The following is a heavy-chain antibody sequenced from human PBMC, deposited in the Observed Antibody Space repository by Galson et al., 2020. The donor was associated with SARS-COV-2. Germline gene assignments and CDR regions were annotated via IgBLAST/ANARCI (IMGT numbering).Heavy chain of an antibody. Sequence: SCAASGFTFISYGMHWVRQAPGKGLEWVAVISYAGSNKYYADSVKGRFTISRDNSKNTLYLQMNSLRAEDTAVYYCAKAPGGINYYYYYYMDVWGKGTTVTVSS. CDR1: GFTFISYG. V-gene: IGHV3-30*18. J-gene: IGHJ6*03. D-gene: IGHD1-20*01. CDR3: AKAPGGINYYYYYYMDV. CDR2: ISYAGSNK.